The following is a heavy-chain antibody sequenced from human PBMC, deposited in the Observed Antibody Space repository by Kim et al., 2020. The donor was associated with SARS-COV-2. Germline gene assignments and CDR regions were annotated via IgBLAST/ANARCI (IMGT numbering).Heavy chain of an antibody. CDR3: ARYGRGYYYGMDV. V-gene: IGHV5-10-1*01. J-gene: IGHJ6*02. D-gene: IGHD2-15*01. Sequence: SSPSFQGHVTISADKSISTAYLQWSSLKASDTAMYYCARYGRGYYYGMDVWGQGTTVTVSS.